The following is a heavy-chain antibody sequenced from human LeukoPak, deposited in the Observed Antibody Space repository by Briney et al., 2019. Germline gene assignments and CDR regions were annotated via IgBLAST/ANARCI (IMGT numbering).Heavy chain of an antibody. D-gene: IGHD6-13*01. CDR2: INHSGST. CDR1: GGYFSGYY. CDR3: ARGPPAKRYLIALAGTRTPFDY. Sequence: PSETLSLTCAVYGGYFSGYYWSWIRQPPGKGLEWIGEINHSGSTNYNPSLKSRVTISVDTSKNQFSLKLSSVTAADTAVYYCARGPPAKRYLIALAGTRTPFDYWGQGTLVTVSS. V-gene: IGHV4-34*01. J-gene: IGHJ4*02.